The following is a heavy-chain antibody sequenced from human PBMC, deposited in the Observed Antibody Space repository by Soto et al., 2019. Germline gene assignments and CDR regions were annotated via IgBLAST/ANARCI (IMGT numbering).Heavy chain of an antibody. CDR2: INHSGRN. V-gene: IGHV4-34*01. CDR1: GGALSDFY. CDR3: PRGRDY. Sequence: QVQLQQWGAGLLKPSETLSLTCAVYGGALSDFYWRWIRQRPGKGLEWNGEINHSGRNNYNPSLKSRVTMSINTSQNQCSLKLSSVTAADTAMYYWPRGRDYLGQGTMVTVSS. J-gene: IGHJ4*02.